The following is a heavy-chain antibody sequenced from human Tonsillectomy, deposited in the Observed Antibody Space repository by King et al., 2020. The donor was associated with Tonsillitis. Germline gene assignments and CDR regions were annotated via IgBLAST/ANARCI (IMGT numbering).Heavy chain of an antibody. D-gene: IGHD3-10*01. CDR3: ARDDYYGSGSYYNDYYYYYYGMDV. J-gene: IGHJ6*02. V-gene: IGHV1-46*03. CDR1: GYTFTSYY. CDR2: INPSGGST. Sequence: VQLVESGAEVKKPGASVKVSCKASGYTFTSYYMHWVRQAPGQGLEWMGIINPSGGSTSYAQKFQGRVTMTRDTSTSTVYMELSSLRSEDTAVYYCARDDYYGSGSYYNDYYYYYYGMDVWGQGTTVTVSS.